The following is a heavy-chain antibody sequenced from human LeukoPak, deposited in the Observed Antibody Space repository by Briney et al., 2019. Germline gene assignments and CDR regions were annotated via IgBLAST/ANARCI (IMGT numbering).Heavy chain of an antibody. J-gene: IGHJ6*02. D-gene: IGHD2-2*02. V-gene: IGHV3-30*03. CDR1: GFTFSSYG. CDR3: ARSRGYCSSTSCYIRSHYYYYYGMDV. Sequence: GGSLRLSCAASGFTFSSYGMRWVRQAPGKGLEWVAVISYDASNKYYADSVKGRFTISRDNFKNTLYLQMNSLRAEDTAVYYCARSRGYCSSTSCYIRSHYYYYYGMDVWGQGTTVTVSS. CDR2: ISYDASNK.